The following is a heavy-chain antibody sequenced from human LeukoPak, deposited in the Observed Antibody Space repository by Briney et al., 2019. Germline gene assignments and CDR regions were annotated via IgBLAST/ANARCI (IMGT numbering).Heavy chain of an antibody. J-gene: IGHJ4*02. CDR2: INPNSGDT. CDR1: GYTFTGYY. CDR3: ASYYYDSSGHYQEVY. D-gene: IGHD3-22*01. Sequence: ASVKVSCKASGYTFTGYYLHWVRQAPGQGLEWMGWINPNSGDTNYAPKIQGRVTMTRDTSISTAYMELSRLTSDDTAVYYCASYYYDSSGHYQEVYWGQGTLVTASS. V-gene: IGHV1-2*02.